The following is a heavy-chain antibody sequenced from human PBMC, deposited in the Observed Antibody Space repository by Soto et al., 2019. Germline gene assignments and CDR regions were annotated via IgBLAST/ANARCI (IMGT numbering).Heavy chain of an antibody. CDR1: GFTFRSYE. D-gene: IGHD3-3*01. J-gene: IGHJ4*02. Sequence: EVQLVESGGGLVQPGGSLTLSCAASGFTFRSYEMHWVRQPPGKGLQWISYISADGSGTYYADSVRGRFTISRDNARNSLSLQRNSLRADDTAIYYCVRDLHEPLPADVLRVTKWGQGTQVTGSS. CDR2: ISADGSGT. V-gene: IGHV3-48*03. CDR3: VRDLHEPLPADVLRVTK.